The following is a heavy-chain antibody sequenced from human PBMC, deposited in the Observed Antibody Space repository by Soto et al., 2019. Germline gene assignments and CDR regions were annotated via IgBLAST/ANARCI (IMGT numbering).Heavy chain of an antibody. CDR1: GGSISSGGYY. Sequence: QVQLQESGPGLVKPSQTLSLTCTVSGGSISSGGYYWSWVRQHPGQGLDLIGYIYYSGRTYYNPSLKSRVIISLDPSKNQYSLKLTSVTAADTAVYYCASVWGYGGHSSFDYLVKGTLGIYSS. V-gene: IGHV4-31*03. J-gene: IGHJ4*02. CDR3: ASVWGYGGHSSFDY. CDR2: IYYSGRT. D-gene: IGHD3-16*01.